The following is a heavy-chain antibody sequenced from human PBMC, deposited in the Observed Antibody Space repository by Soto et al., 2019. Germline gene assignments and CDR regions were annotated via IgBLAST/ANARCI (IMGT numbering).Heavy chain of an antibody. CDR3: ASSYVDIVATDY. V-gene: IGHV3-30-3*01. Sequence: PGGSLRLSCAASGFTFSSYAMHWVRQAPGKGLEWVAVISYDGSNKYYADSVKGRFTISRDNSKNTLYLQMNSLRAEDTAVYYCASSYVDIVATDYWGQGTLVTVSS. D-gene: IGHD5-12*01. CDR1: GFTFSSYA. J-gene: IGHJ4*02. CDR2: ISYDGSNK.